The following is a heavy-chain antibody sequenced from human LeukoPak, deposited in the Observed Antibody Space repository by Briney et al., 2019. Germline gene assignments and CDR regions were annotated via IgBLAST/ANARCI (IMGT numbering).Heavy chain of an antibody. V-gene: IGHV3-33*01. CDR3: ARDRASNWNYGPAWFDP. CDR1: GFTFSSYG. CDR2: IWYDGSNK. Sequence: GGSLRLSCAASGFTFSSYGMHWVRQAPGKGLEWVAVIWYDGSNKYYADSVKGRFTISRDNSKNTLYLQMNSLRAEDTAVYYCARDRASNWNYGPAWFDPWGQGTLVTVSS. D-gene: IGHD1-7*01. J-gene: IGHJ5*02.